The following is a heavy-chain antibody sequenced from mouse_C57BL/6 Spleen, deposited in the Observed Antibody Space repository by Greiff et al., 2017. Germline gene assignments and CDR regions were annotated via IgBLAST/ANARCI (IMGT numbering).Heavy chain of an antibody. Sequence: QVQLQQPGAELVMPGASVKLSCKASGYTFTSYWMHWVKQRPGQGLEWIGEIDPSDSYTNYNQKFKGKSTLTVDKSSSTAYMQLSSLTSEDSAVYYCARPHYYGSSYGGYWGQGTTLTVSS. V-gene: IGHV1-69*01. J-gene: IGHJ2*01. CDR2: IDPSDSYT. CDR1: GYTFTSYW. D-gene: IGHD1-1*01. CDR3: ARPHYYGSSYGGY.